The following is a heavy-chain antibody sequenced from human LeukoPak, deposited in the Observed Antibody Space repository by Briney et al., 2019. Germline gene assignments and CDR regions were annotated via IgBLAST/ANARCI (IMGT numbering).Heavy chain of an antibody. CDR1: GYTFTDYY. CDR3: AREVAAFGN. D-gene: IGHD6-25*01. V-gene: IGHV1-69-2*01. CDR2: VDPEDGET. J-gene: IGHJ4*02. Sequence: ATVKISCKASGYTFTDYYMHWVPQAPGKGLEWMGRVDPEDGETIYAEKFQGRVTITADTSTDTAYMELSSLRSGDTAVYYCAREVAAFGNWGQGTLVTVSS.